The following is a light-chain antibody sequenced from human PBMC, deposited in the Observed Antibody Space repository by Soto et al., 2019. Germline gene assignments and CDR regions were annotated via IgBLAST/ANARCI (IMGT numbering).Light chain of an antibody. J-gene: IGKJ4*01. CDR1: QSISSY. CDR2: AAS. Sequence: DIQMTQSPSSLSASVGDRVTITCRASQSISSYLNWYQQKPGKAPKLLIYAASSLQSGVPSRFSGSGSGTDFTLTISSLQPEDFATYYCQQSYSTPDTFGGGTKVDIK. V-gene: IGKV1-39*01. CDR3: QQSYSTPDT.